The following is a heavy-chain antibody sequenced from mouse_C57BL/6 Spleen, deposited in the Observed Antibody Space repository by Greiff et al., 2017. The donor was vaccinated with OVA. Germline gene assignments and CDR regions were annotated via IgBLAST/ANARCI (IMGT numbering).Heavy chain of an antibody. D-gene: IGHD2-5*01. CDR2: IDPSDSYT. Sequence: QVHVKQPGAELVMPGASVKLSCKASGYTFTSYWMHWVKQRPGQGLEWIGEIDPSDSYTNYNQKFKGKSTLTVDKSSSTAYMQLSSLTSEDSAVYYCARGYSNYLYAMDYWGQGTSVTVSS. CDR1: GYTFTSYW. V-gene: IGHV1-69*01. J-gene: IGHJ4*01. CDR3: ARGYSNYLYAMDY.